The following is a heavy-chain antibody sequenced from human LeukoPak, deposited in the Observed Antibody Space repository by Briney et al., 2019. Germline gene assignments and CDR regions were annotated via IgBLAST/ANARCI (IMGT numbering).Heavy chain of an antibody. CDR2: INPNSGDT. D-gene: IGHD1-26*01. CDR1: GYTFSDYY. Sequence: ASVKVSCKTSGYTFSDYYIHWIRQAPGQGLEWVGWINPNSGDTDYAQKFQGRVTVTRDTSISTAYMELSRLRSDDTAVYYCARVIGRGGDWFDPWGQGTLVTVSS. J-gene: IGHJ5*02. CDR3: ARVIGRGGDWFDP. V-gene: IGHV1-2*02.